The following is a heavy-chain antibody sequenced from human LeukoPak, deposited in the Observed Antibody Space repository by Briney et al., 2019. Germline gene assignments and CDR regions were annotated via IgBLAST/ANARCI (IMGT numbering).Heavy chain of an antibody. CDR2: IYYSGST. J-gene: IGHJ4*02. V-gene: IGHV4-59*01. CDR1: GGSISSYY. CDR3: ATAGEGPYYFDY. D-gene: IGHD7-27*01. Sequence: SETLSLTCTVSGGSISSYYWSWIRQPPGKGLEWIGYIYYSGSTNYNPSLKSRVTISVGTSKNQFSLKLSSVTAADTAVYYCATAGEGPYYFDYWGQGTLVTVSS.